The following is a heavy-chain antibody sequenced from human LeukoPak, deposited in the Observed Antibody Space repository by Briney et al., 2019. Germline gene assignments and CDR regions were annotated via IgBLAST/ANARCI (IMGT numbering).Heavy chain of an antibody. CDR1: GGTFSSYA. Sequence: GASVKVSCKASGGTFSSYAISWVRQAPGQGLEWMGRIIPILGIANYAQKFQGRVTITADKSTSTAYMELSSLRSEDTAVYYYARDRVDTAMVPFDYWGQGTLVTVSS. J-gene: IGHJ4*02. CDR2: IIPILGIA. D-gene: IGHD5-18*01. V-gene: IGHV1-69*04. CDR3: ARDRVDTAMVPFDY.